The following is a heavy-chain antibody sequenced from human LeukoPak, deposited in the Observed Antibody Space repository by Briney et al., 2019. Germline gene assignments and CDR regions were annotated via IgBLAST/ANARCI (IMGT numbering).Heavy chain of an antibody. V-gene: IGHV4-39*07. CDR1: GGSISCSNYY. J-gene: IGHJ3*02. Sequence: SETLSLTCTVSGGSISCSNYYWTWIRQPPGKGLEWIASIFYSGSTYCSPSLKSRVTISVDTSKNQFSLKLSSVTAADTAVYYCGGGINVVSFDIWGQGKLVTVSS. CDR3: GGGINVVSFDI. CDR2: IFYSGST. D-gene: IGHD3-16*01.